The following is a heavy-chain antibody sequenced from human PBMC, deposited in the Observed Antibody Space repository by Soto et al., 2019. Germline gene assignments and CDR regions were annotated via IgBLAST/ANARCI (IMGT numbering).Heavy chain of an antibody. CDR2: INPNSGGT. J-gene: IGHJ6*02. CDR3: ARGLQGIYYYYYGMDV. CDR1: GYTFTGYY. Sequence: GASVKVSCKASGYTFTGYYMHWVRQAPGQGLDCMGSINPNSGGTNYAQKFQGWVTMTRDTSISTAYMELSRLRSDDTAVYYCARGLQGIYYYYYGMDVWGQGTTVTVSS. D-gene: IGHD4-4*01. V-gene: IGHV1-2*04.